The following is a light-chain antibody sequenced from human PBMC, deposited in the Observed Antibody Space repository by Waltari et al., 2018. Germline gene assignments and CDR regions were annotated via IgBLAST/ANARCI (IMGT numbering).Light chain of an antibody. J-gene: IGKJ5*01. CDR2: DAS. V-gene: IGKV1-33*01. CDR1: QDIEFY. CDR3: QQYDKLLVT. Sequence: DIQMTQSPSSLSASIGDRVTITCQASQDIEFYLNWYQQKPGKAPKLLIYDASYLATGVPSRFSGSGSGTDFTFTISSLQPEDIATYYCQQYDKLLVTFGQGTRLEI.